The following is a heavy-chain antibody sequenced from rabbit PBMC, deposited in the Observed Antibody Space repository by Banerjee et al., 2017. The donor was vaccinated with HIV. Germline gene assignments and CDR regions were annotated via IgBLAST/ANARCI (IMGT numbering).Heavy chain of an antibody. CDR1: GFSFSSGYC. CDR2: IDAAGSGRT. CDR3: ARWGSGWSLSL. Sequence: QSLEESGGDLVKPGASLTLTCTASGFSFSSGYCMCWVRQAPGKGLEWIACIDAAGSGRTYFASWARGRFTISKTSSTTVTLQMTSLTAADTATYFCARWGSGWSLSLWGPGTLVTVS. D-gene: IGHD1-1*01. J-gene: IGHJ4*01. V-gene: IGHV1S40*01.